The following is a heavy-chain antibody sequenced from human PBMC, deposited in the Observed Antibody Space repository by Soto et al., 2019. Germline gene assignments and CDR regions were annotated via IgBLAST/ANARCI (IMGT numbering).Heavy chain of an antibody. CDR3: AKNQYSSSPRDYYGMDV. J-gene: IGHJ6*02. CDR1: GFTFSSYG. Sequence: VGSLRLSCAASGFTFSSYGMHWVRQAPGKGLEWVAVISYDGSNIYYADSVKGRFTISRDNSKNTLYLQMNSLRAEDTAVYYCAKNQYSSSPRDYYGMDVWGQGTTVTVSS. CDR2: ISYDGSNI. D-gene: IGHD6-6*01. V-gene: IGHV3-30*18.